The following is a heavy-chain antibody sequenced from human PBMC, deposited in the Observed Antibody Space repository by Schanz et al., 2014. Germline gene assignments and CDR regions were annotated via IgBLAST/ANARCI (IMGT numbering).Heavy chain of an antibody. CDR3: ARGGAGSVLFFFDY. Sequence: EVQLVESGGGLVQPGGSLRLSCAASGFTFSRYWMSWVRQAPGKGLEWLANINQEGSEEYYVDSLNGRLTISRDNARNSLYLQMNSLRAEDTAVYFCARGGAGSVLFFFDYWGQGTLVTVSS. J-gene: IGHJ4*02. CDR1: GFTFSRYW. CDR2: INQEGSEE. V-gene: IGHV3-7*04. D-gene: IGHD3-10*01.